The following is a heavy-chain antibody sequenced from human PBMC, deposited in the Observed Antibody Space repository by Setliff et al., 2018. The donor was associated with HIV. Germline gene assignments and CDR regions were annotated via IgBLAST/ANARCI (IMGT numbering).Heavy chain of an antibody. V-gene: IGHV4-34*01. Sequence: ASETLSLTCDVYGGSFSDYYWTWIRQSPGKGLEWIGEINHRGSTNYNPSLKSRVTVSVDTSKNQFSLKLGSVTAADTAVYYCARESPSSSWFYFDFWGQGTLVTVSS. CDR3: ARESPSSSWFYFDF. D-gene: IGHD6-13*01. J-gene: IGHJ4*02. CDR2: INHRGST. CDR1: GGSFSDYY.